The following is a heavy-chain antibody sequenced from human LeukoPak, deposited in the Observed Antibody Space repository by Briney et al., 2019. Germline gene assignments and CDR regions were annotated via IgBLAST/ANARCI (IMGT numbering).Heavy chain of an antibody. J-gene: IGHJ4*02. Sequence: GGSLRLSCAASGFTFSNYGMHWVRQAPGKGLEWVAFIRYDGNNKYYADSVKGRFTISRDNSKNTLYLQMNSLRAEDTAVYYCATDSGSYLRWVDYWGQGTLVTVSS. CDR3: ATDSGSYLRWVDY. CDR1: GFTFSNYG. V-gene: IGHV3-30*02. D-gene: IGHD1-26*01. CDR2: IRYDGNNK.